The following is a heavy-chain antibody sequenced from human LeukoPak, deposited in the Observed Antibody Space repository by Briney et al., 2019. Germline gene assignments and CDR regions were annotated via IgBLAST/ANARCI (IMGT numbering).Heavy chain of an antibody. J-gene: IGHJ4*02. V-gene: IGHV3-11*05. Sequence: PGGSLRLSCDASGFTFSDYYMTWIRQAPGEGLEWVSHISSSGSYRNYADSVKGRFTISRDNAKNSLYLQMNSLRAEDTAVYYCARADSSSWFDYWGQRALVTVSS. D-gene: IGHD6-13*01. CDR1: GFTFSDYY. CDR2: ISSSGSYR. CDR3: ARADSSSWFDY.